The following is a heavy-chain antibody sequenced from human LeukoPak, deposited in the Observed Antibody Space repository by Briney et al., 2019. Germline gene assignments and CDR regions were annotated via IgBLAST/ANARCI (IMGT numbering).Heavy chain of an antibody. Sequence: PSETLSLTCTVSGGSISSYYWSWIRQPPGKGLEWIGYIYYSGSINYNPSLKSRVTISVDTSKNQFSLKLSSVTAADTAVYYCARAGGSSGWYSVYFDYWGQGTLVTVSS. CDR2: IYYSGSI. D-gene: IGHD6-19*01. J-gene: IGHJ4*02. CDR3: ARAGGSSGWYSVYFDY. V-gene: IGHV4-59*08. CDR1: GGSISSYY.